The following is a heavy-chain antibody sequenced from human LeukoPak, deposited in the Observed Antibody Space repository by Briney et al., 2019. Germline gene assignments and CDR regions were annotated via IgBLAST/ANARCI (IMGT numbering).Heavy chain of an antibody. CDR1: GYSFSSYY. D-gene: IGHD5-24*01. CDR2: ISAYNGNT. Sequence: ASVKVSCKASGYSFSSYYMIWVRQAPGQGLEWMGWISAYNGNTNYAQKLQGRVTMTTDTSTSTAYMELRSLRSDDTAVYYCARSYRDGYHLHYWGQGTLVTVSS. CDR3: ARSYRDGYHLHY. J-gene: IGHJ4*02. V-gene: IGHV1-18*04.